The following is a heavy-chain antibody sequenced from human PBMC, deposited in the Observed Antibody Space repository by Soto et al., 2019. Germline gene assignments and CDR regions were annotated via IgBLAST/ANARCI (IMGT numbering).Heavy chain of an antibody. Sequence: QVQLVQPGAEVRKPGASVKVSCKASGDIFTNFDFNWVRQATGQGLEWIGWMRANSGDTGHDQKFQGRVRMTRDTSMSTAYMELRSLRAEDTAVYYCARYIFGQGFKAWGQGTLVFVSS. V-gene: IGHV1-8*01. CDR2: MRANSGDT. J-gene: IGHJ5*02. CDR1: GDIFTNFD. D-gene: IGHD3-3*02. CDR3: ARYIFGQGFKA.